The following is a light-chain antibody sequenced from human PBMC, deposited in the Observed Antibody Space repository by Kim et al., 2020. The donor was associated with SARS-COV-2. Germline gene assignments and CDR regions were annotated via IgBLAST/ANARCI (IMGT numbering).Light chain of an antibody. CDR2: AAS. V-gene: IGKV3D-15*01. CDR3: QHYNNWPHDT. Sequence: IVMTQSPATLSMSPGERATLSCRASQSVSSNLAWFQQKPDQAPRLLIYAASIRATGIPARFSGSGSETEFTLTISSLQSEDFAVYYCQHYNNWPHDTFGQGTKLEIK. CDR1: QSVSSN. J-gene: IGKJ2*01.